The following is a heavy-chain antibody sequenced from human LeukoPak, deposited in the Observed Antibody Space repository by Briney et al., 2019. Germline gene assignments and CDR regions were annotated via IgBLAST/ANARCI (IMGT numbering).Heavy chain of an antibody. Sequence: ASVKVSCKASGYTFTSYYMHWVRQAPGQGLEWMGIINPSGGSTRYEQKFQDRVTITRDMSTSTAYMELSSLRSEDTAVYYCAAVSYDSSGYYGHYWGQGTLVTVSS. V-gene: IGHV1-46*01. CDR2: INPSGGST. CDR1: GYTFTSYY. J-gene: IGHJ4*02. D-gene: IGHD3-22*01. CDR3: AAVSYDSSGYYGHY.